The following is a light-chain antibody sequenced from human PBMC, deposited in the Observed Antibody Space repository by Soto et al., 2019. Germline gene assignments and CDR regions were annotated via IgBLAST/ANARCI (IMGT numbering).Light chain of an antibody. CDR1: QTVDTW. CDR3: QQYNNYPRT. CDR2: RAS. V-gene: IGKV1-5*03. Sequence: DIQMTQFPSTLPASVGDTVTITCRASQTVDTWLAWYQQRPGKAPSLLIYRASSLESGVPSRFSGCGSGTEFTLTIRSLQPDDFASYYCQQYNNYPRTFGQGTKVEVK. J-gene: IGKJ1*01.